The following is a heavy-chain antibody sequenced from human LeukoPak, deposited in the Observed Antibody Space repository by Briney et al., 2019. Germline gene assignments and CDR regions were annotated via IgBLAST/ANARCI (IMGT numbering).Heavy chain of an antibody. D-gene: IGHD6-19*01. V-gene: IGHV6-1*01. Sequence: SQTLSLTCVISGDSVSSNSATWNWIRQSPSRGLEWLGRTYYRSKWYNDFVVSMKSRVTINPDTSENQFSLQLNSVTPEDTAVYYCARDPAYTTGWTKNAFDIWGQGTVVTVSS. J-gene: IGHJ3*02. CDR2: TYYRSKWYN. CDR3: ARDPAYTTGWTKNAFDI. CDR1: GDSVSSNSAT.